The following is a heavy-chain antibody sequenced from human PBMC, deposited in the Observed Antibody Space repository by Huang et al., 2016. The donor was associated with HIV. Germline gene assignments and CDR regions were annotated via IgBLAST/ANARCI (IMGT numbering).Heavy chain of an antibody. CDR3: VKERGSSRARSSFDF. CDR2: ISYDGNND. CDR1: GFPFSAYG. Sequence: QVRLVESGGGVVQPGASLTLSCSASGFPFSAYGMDGVRQAPGKGLEWVSFISYDGNNDYVIGSVKGRFTISRDNSNNTLYLRMNSLRPEDTAVYYCVKERGSSRARSSFDFWGQGTSVIVSS. V-gene: IGHV3-30*02. D-gene: IGHD6-13*01. J-gene: IGHJ3*01.